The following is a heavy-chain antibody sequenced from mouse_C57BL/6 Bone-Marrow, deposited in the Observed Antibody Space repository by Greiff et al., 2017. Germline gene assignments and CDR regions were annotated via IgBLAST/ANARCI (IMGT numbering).Heavy chain of an antibody. Sequence: QVQLKESGAELVMPGASVKLSCKASGYTFTSYWMHWVKQRPGQGLEWIGEFDPSDSYTNYNQKFKGKSTLTVDKSSSTAYMQLSSLTSEDSAVYYCARRRFCFRTLDYWGQGTTLTVSS. J-gene: IGHJ2*01. CDR1: GYTFTSYW. CDR3: ARRRFCFRTLDY. V-gene: IGHV1-69*01. CDR2: FDPSDSYT.